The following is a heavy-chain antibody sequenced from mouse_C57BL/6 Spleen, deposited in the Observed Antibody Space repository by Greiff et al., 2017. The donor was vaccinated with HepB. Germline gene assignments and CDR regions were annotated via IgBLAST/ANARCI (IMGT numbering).Heavy chain of an antibody. D-gene: IGHD4-1*01. CDR2: IYPGDGDT. CDR3: TGVYFDY. CDR1: GYAFSSSW. V-gene: IGHV1-82*01. Sequence: ESGPELVKPGASVKISCKASGYAFSSSWMNWVKQRPGKGLEWIGRIYPGDGDTNYNGKFKGKATLTADKSSSTAYMQLSSLTSEDSAVYFCTGVYFDYWGQGTTLTVSS. J-gene: IGHJ2*01.